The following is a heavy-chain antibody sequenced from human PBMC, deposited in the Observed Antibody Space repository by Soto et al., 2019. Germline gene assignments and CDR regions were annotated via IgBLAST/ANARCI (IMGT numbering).Heavy chain of an antibody. D-gene: IGHD3-22*01. CDR3: VRVKGYYDSSGYYFDY. J-gene: IGHJ4*02. CDR1: GFTFSSYA. V-gene: IGHV3-23*01. Sequence: GGSLRLSCAASGFTFSSYAMSWVRQAPGKGLEWVSAISGSGGSTYYADSVKGRFTISRDNAKNSLYLQMNSLRDEDTAVYYCVRVKGYYDSSGYYFDYWGQGTLVTVSS. CDR2: ISGSGGST.